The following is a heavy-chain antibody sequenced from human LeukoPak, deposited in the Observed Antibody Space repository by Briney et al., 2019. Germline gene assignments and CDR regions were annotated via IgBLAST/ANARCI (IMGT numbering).Heavy chain of an antibody. CDR1: GFTVSSKY. V-gene: IGHV3-66*01. D-gene: IGHD2-15*01. CDR3: ARGPYCSGGSCYPRLDY. Sequence: GGSLRLSCAASGFTVSSKYMSWVRQAPGKGLEWVSLIYSGGSIYYVDSVKGRFTISRDNSKNTLYLQMNSLRAEDTAVYYCARGPYCSGGSCYPRLDYWGQGTLVTVSS. CDR2: IYSGGSI. J-gene: IGHJ4*02.